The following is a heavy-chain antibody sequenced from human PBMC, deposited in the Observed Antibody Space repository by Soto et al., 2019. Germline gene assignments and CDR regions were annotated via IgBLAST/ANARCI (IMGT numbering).Heavy chain of an antibody. CDR2: IAGGSGDI. V-gene: IGHV1-58*01. Sequence: QMQLVQSGPEVKTPGTSVRVSCRASGLSFGTSVVQWVRQARGQRHQWIGRIAGGSGDIDYTQKLLGRVTISRDMATGTAYMELSSLRFEDTAVYYCAAGNVLWFGELFVAPSYYYGMDVWGQGTTVTVS. CDR1: GLSFGTSV. J-gene: IGHJ6*02. CDR3: AAGNVLWFGELFVAPSYYYGMDV. D-gene: IGHD3-10*01.